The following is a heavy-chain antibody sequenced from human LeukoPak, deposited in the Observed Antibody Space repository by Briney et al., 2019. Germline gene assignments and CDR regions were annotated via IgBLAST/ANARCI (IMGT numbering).Heavy chain of an antibody. V-gene: IGHV4-39*07. Sequence: PSETLSLTCTVSGVSISSSSYYWGWIRQPPGKGLEWIGSIYYSGSTYYNPSLKSRVTISVDTSKNQFSLKLSSVTAADTAVYYCARVRGIRAFDGMDVWGQGTTVTVSS. J-gene: IGHJ6*02. CDR3: ARVRGIRAFDGMDV. D-gene: IGHD3-10*01. CDR2: IYYSGST. CDR1: GVSISSSSYY.